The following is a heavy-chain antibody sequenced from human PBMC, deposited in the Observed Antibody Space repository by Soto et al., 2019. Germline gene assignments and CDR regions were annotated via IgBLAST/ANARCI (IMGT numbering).Heavy chain of an antibody. V-gene: IGHV4-30-4*01. Sequence: SETQSLTCTVSGGSISSGYYYWSWIRQPPGKGLEWIGYIYYSGSTFYNPSLKNRVTISLDTSKIQFSLKLSSVTDADTAVYYCVREGGDKWFDPWGQLNLLTVSS. CDR1: GGSISSGYYY. D-gene: IGHD3-16*01. CDR3: VREGGDKWFDP. J-gene: IGHJ5*02. CDR2: IYYSGST.